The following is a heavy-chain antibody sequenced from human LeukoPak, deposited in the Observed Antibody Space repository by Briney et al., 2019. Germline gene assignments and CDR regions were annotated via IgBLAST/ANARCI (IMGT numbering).Heavy chain of an antibody. D-gene: IGHD3-3*02. J-gene: IGHJ6*03. CDR1: GYTFTSYY. Sequence: SVKVSCKASGYTFTSYYMHWVRQAPGQGLEWMGGIIPIFGTANYAQKFQGRVTITADESTSTAYMELSSLRSEDTAVYYCARSIPGPYYYYYYMDVWGKGTTVTISS. V-gene: IGHV1-69*13. CDR3: ARSIPGPYYYYYYMDV. CDR2: IIPIFGTA.